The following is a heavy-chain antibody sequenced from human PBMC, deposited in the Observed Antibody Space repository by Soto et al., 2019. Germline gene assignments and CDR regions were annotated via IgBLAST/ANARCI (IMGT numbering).Heavy chain of an antibody. CDR3: ARDHGGSTWFVGIYYYFGVDV. CDR1: GFTLSSYN. Sequence: EVQLVESGGGLVQPGGSLRLSCAASGFTLSSYNMNWVRQAPGEGLEWVSYISGSSDTIYYADSVKGRFTISRDNAKNSLYLQMDSLRDEDTAVYCCARDHGGSTWFVGIYYYFGVDVWGQGTTVTVSS. D-gene: IGHD6-13*01. V-gene: IGHV3-48*02. J-gene: IGHJ6*02. CDR2: ISGSSDTI.